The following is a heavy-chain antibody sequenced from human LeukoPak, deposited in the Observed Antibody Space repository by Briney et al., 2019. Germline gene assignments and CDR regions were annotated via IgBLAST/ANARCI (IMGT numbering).Heavy chain of an antibody. CDR3: ARDQNEGYGDYFYYFDY. CDR1: GFTFTTYW. D-gene: IGHD4-17*01. J-gene: IGHJ4*02. V-gene: IGHV3-33*08. CDR2: IWYDGSNK. Sequence: GGSLRLSCAASGFTFTTYWMHWVRQAPGKGLEWVAVIWYDGSNKYYVDSVKGRFTISRDNSKNTLYLQMNSLRAEDTAVYYCARDQNEGYGDYFYYFDYWGQGTQVTVSS.